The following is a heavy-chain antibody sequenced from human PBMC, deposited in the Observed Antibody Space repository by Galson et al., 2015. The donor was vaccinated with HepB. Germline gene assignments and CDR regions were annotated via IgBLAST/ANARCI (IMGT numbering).Heavy chain of an antibody. CDR1: GGTFSSYT. V-gene: IGHV1-69*02. Sequence: SVKVSCKASGGTFSSYTISWVRQAPGQGLEWMGRIIPILGIANYAQKFQGRVTITADKSTGTAYMELSSLRSEDTAVYYCARANYGRAGYYYGMDVWGQGTTVTVSS. CDR2: IIPILGIA. J-gene: IGHJ6*02. CDR3: ARANYGRAGYYYGMDV. D-gene: IGHD4/OR15-4a*01.